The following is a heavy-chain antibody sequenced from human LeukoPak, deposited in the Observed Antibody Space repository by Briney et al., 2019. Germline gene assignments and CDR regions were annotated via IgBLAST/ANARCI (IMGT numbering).Heavy chain of an antibody. J-gene: IGHJ3*02. CDR3: ARDLRFLGPEAAFDI. CDR1: GFTFSSYW. D-gene: IGHD3-3*01. Sequence: GGSLRLSCAASGFTFSSYWMSWVRQAPGKGLEWVANIKQDGSEKYYVDSAKGRFTISRDNAKNSLYLQMNSLRAEDTAVYYCARDLRFLGPEAAFDIWGQGTMVTVSS. V-gene: IGHV3-7*03. CDR2: IKQDGSEK.